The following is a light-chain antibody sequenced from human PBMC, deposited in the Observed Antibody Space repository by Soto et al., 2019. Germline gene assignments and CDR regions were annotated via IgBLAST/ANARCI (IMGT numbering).Light chain of an antibody. V-gene: IGKV3-11*01. CDR3: LQCSNWPPI. Sequence: EIVLTQSPATLSLSPGERATLSCRASQSVRTYLVWYQQKSGQAPRLLIYDASNRATGIPARFSGSGSGTDFNLTSSSLEPEDFAVYYCLQCSNWPPIFGQGTRLEIK. CDR2: DAS. CDR1: QSVRTY. J-gene: IGKJ5*01.